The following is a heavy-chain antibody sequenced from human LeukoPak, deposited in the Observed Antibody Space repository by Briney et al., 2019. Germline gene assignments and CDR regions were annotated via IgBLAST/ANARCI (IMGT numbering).Heavy chain of an antibody. CDR3: AKGSGINHYHWIDP. D-gene: IGHD1-14*01. V-gene: IGHV3-23*01. CDR2: ISGGGGST. J-gene: IGHJ5*02. Sequence: GGSLRLSCAASEYTFSNYAMNWVRQAPGKGLEWVSGISGGGGSTYYADSVKGRFTISRDNSKNTLYLQMDSLRAEDTALYYCAKGSGINHYHWIDPWGQGTLVTVSS. CDR1: EYTFSNYA.